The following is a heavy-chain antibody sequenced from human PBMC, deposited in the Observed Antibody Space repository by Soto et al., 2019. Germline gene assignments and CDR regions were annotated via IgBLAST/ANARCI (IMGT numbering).Heavy chain of an antibody. CDR1: GFTFSSYG. Sequence: GGSLRLSCAASGFTFSSYGMHWVRQAPGKGLEWVAVISYDGSNKYYADSVKGRFTISRENSKNTLYLQMKSLSAEGPAVYYCAKEYSVVGDNLSYWGQGTMVTVSS. CDR3: AKEYSVVGDNLSY. V-gene: IGHV3-30*18. J-gene: IGHJ4*02. D-gene: IGHD2-15*01. CDR2: ISYDGSNK.